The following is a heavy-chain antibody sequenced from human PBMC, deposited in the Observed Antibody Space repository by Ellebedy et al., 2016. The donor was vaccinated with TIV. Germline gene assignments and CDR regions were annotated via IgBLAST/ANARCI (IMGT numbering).Heavy chain of an antibody. CDR2: IYYTGST. CDR1: GGPLGYDH. CDR3: ARHNSGGSNP. J-gene: IGHJ5*02. Sequence: MPGGSLRLSCTPSGGPLGYDHWRWVRPPPGRGLEWIGFIYYTGSTNYIPSLKSRLTISVDTSKNQFSLKLRSVTAADTAMYYCARHNSGGSNPWGQGILVTVSS. V-gene: IGHV4-59*08. D-gene: IGHD3-10*01.